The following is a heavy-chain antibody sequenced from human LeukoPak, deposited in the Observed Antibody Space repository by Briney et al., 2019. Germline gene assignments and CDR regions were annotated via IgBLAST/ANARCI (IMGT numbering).Heavy chain of an antibody. CDR3: ARLYGTYPGWFDP. V-gene: IGHV3-23*01. J-gene: IGHJ5*02. Sequence: GGSLRLSCAASGFTFSSSGMSWVRQAPGKGLEWVSAISASGGGTNHADSVKGRFTISRDNSKNTLYLQMNSLRAEDTAVYYCARLYGTYPGWFDPWGQGTLVTVSS. D-gene: IGHD4-17*01. CDR1: GFTFSSSG. CDR2: ISASGGGT.